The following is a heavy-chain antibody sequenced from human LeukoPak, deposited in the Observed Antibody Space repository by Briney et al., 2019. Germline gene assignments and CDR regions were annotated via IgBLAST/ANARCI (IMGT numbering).Heavy chain of an antibody. CDR3: ARASSSSWYRNYYYYMDV. J-gene: IGHJ6*03. CDR1: GGSISNYY. V-gene: IGHV4-4*07. Sequence: SETLSLTCTVSGGSISNYYWTWIRQPAGKGLEWIGRVYTTGTTNYNPSLKSRVTISVDTSKNQFSLKLSSVTAADTAVYYCARASSSSWYRNYYYYMDVWGKGTTVTISS. D-gene: IGHD6-13*01. CDR2: VYTTGTT.